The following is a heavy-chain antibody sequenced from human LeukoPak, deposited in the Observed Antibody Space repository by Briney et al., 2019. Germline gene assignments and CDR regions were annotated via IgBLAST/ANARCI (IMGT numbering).Heavy chain of an antibody. CDR2: TSSSDAGT. J-gene: IGHJ6*03. Sequence: GGSLRLSCAASGFPLSSYAMSWVRQAPGKGLEWVSATSSSDAGTYYADSVRGRFTISRDNSKNTLYLQMNSLRAEDTAVYYCAKTGDMGFGELFYYYYYMDVWGKGTTVTISS. CDR1: GFPLSSYA. D-gene: IGHD3-10*01. V-gene: IGHV3-23*01. CDR3: AKTGDMGFGELFYYYYYMDV.